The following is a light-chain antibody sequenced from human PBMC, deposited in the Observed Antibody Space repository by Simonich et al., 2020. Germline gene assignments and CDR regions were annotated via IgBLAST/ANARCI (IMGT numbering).Light chain of an antibody. V-gene: IGKV3D-20*01. CDR3: QQYGSSPPT. J-gene: IGKJ1*01. Sequence: EIVLTQSPATRSLSPGERATLSCGASQSVSSSYLAWYQQKPGLAPRLLIYGASSRATGIPDRFSGSGSGTDFTLTISRLEPEDFAVYYCQQYGSSPPTFGQGTKVEIK. CDR1: QSVSSSY. CDR2: GAS.